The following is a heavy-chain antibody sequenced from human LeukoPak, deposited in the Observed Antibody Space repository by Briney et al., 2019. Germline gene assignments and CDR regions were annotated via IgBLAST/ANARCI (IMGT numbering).Heavy chain of an antibody. J-gene: IGHJ4*02. Sequence: SETLFLSCSVSGASVSGVSDYWGWLRQSPGEGLEWIGSIIYGGRTYYNPSLKSRVTMSVDTSKNQFSLKMRSVTAADTAVYYCARHAYDSTGSYWGYYFDYWGQGTLVTVSS. CDR2: IIYGGRT. V-gene: IGHV4-39*01. D-gene: IGHD3-22*01. CDR1: GASVSGVSDY. CDR3: ARHAYDSTGSYWGYYFDY.